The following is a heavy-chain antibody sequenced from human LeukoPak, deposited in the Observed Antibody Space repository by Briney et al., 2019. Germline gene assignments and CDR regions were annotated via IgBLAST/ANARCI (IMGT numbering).Heavy chain of an antibody. CDR1: GGSISTSSYY. V-gene: IGHV4-39*07. Sequence: SGTLSLTCTVSGGSISTSSYYWGWVRQPPGKGLEWIGNIFYSGSTYYSPSLKSRVTISLDTSRNQFSLRLSSVTAADTAVYYCASYAYDFWSGKTYYYMDVWGKGTTVTVSS. CDR2: IFYSGST. J-gene: IGHJ6*03. CDR3: ASYAYDFWSGKTYYYMDV. D-gene: IGHD3-3*01.